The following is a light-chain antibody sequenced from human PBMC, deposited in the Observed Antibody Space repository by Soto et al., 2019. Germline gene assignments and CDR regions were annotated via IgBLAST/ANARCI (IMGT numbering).Light chain of an antibody. J-gene: IGKJ5*01. CDR2: AAS. CDR1: QAISSY. CDR3: QQLNSFPIT. V-gene: IGKV1-9*01. Sequence: DIQLTQAPSFLSSSAGDRFSIAVRASQAISSYLAWYQQKPGRAPKLLIYAASTLQSGVPSRFSGSGSGTEFTLTITSLQPEDFATYYCQQLNSFPITFGQGTRLEIK.